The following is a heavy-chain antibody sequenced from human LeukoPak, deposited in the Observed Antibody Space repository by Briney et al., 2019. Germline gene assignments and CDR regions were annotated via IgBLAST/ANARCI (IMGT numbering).Heavy chain of an antibody. D-gene: IGHD3-16*01. V-gene: IGHV3-7*01. Sequence: GGSLRLSCAASRFAFRSYWMSWVRQAPGKGLEWVANIKQDGSEEYYVDSMKGRFTISRDNVENLLYLQIDRLRVEDTAVYYCAGGARGYNWYFDLWGRGTLLTVSS. CDR2: IKQDGSEE. J-gene: IGHJ2*01. CDR1: RFAFRSYW. CDR3: AGGARGYNWYFDL.